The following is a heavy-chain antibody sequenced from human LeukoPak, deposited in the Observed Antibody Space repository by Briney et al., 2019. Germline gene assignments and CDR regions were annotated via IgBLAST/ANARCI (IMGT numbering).Heavy chain of an antibody. D-gene: IGHD1-26*01. CDR2: ISYDGSNK. Sequence: GGSLRLSCAASEFTFSSYAMHWARQAPGKGLEWVAVISYDGSNKDYGDSVKGRFTISRDNSKDALYLQMRSLRPEDTAVYYCTRAVGEGWFDPWGQGTLVTVSS. V-gene: IGHV3-30*04. J-gene: IGHJ5*02. CDR1: EFTFSSYA. CDR3: TRAVGEGWFDP.